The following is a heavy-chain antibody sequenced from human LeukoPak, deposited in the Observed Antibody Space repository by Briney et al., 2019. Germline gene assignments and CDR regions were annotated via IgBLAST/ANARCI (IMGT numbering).Heavy chain of an antibody. CDR3: ARGDWNYPY. CDR2: IYYSGST. CDR1: GGSISSYY. V-gene: IGHV4-59*01. Sequence: SETLSLTCTVSGGSISSYYWSWIRQPPGKGLKWIGYIYYSGSTNYNPSLKSRVTISVDTSKNQFSLKLSSVTAADTAVYYCARGDWNYPYWGQGTLVTVSS. D-gene: IGHD1-7*01. J-gene: IGHJ4*02.